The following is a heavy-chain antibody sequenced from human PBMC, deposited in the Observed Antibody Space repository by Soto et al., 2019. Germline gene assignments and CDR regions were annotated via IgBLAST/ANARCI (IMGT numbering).Heavy chain of an antibody. V-gene: IGHV4-59*12. CDR1: GGSISSYY. CDR2: IYYSGST. D-gene: IGHD2-15*01. CDR3: ARKQAGYFSGIDY. Sequence: SETLSLTCTVSGGSISSYYWSWIRQPPGKGLEWIGYIYYSGSTNYNPSLKSRMTLSVNTSKTQFSLNLSSVNVADMALYLCARKQAGYFSGIDYWGQGTLVTVSS. J-gene: IGHJ4*02.